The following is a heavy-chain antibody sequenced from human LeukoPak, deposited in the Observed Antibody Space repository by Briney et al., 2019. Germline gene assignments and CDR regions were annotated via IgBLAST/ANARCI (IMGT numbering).Heavy chain of an antibody. CDR2: ISAYNGNT. J-gene: IGHJ6*02. Sequence: ASVKVSCKASGYTFTSYGISWVRQAPGQGLEWMGWISAYNGNTNYAQKLQGRVTMTTDTSTSTAYMELRSLRSDDTAVYYCARAFYGRAYYYGMDVWGQGTTVTVSS. V-gene: IGHV1-18*01. CDR1: GYTFTSYG. CDR3: ARAFYGRAYYYGMDV. D-gene: IGHD4-17*01.